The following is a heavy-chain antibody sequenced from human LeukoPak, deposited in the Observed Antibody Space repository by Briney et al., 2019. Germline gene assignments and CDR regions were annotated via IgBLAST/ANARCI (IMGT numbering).Heavy chain of an antibody. J-gene: IGHJ4*02. D-gene: IGHD3-10*01. CDR3: ARELFSSGSCPDG. Sequence: GGSLRLSCSASGFTFSYYAIHWVRQAPGKGLEGVALICSDGSNKYYAYSVKGRTTISGDNSKNTVYLQMNSLRAEDTAVYYCARELFSSGSCPDGWGQGKLVTVSS. CDR1: GFTFSYYA. V-gene: IGHV3-33*01. CDR2: ICSDGSNK.